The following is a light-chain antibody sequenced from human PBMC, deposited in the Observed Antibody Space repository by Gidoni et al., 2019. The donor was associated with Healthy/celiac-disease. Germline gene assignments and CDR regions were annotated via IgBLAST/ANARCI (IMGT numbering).Light chain of an antibody. CDR3: QQRSNWPLT. V-gene: IGKV3-11*01. Sequence: EIVLTQSPATLSLSPGERATLSCRASQSVSSYLAWYQPKPGQAPRLLISAASNRATGIPARFSGSGSGTDFTRTISSLEPEDFAVYYCQQRSNWPLTFGGGTKVEIK. J-gene: IGKJ4*01. CDR2: AAS. CDR1: QSVSSY.